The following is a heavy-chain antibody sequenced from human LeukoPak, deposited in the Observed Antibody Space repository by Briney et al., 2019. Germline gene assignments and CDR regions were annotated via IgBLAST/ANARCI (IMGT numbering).Heavy chain of an antibody. V-gene: IGHV1-2*06. CDR1: GYTFTSYG. J-gene: IGHJ3*02. CDR2: INPNSGGT. Sequence: ASVKVSCKASGYTFTSYGISWVRQAPGQGLEWMGRINPNSGGTNYAQKFQGRVTMTRDTSISTAYMELSRLRSDDTAVYYCASPWYNWNDDAFDIWGQGTMVTVSS. CDR3: ASPWYNWNDDAFDI. D-gene: IGHD1-20*01.